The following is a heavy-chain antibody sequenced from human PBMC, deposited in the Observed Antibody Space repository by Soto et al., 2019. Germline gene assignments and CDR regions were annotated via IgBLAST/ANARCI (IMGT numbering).Heavy chain of an antibody. J-gene: IGHJ4*02. CDR3: ARVEKGIPDY. Sequence: KTSETLSLTCTVSGGSISSGGYYWSWIRQHPGKGLEWIGYIYYSGSTYYNPSLKSRVTISVDTSKNQFSLKLSSVTAADTAVYYCARVEKGIPDYWGQGTLVTVSS. D-gene: IGHD6-13*01. CDR1: GGSISSGGYY. CDR2: IYYSGST. V-gene: IGHV4-31*03.